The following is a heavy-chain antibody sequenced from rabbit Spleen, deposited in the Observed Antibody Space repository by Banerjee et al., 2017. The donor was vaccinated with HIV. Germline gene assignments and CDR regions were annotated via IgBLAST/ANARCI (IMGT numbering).Heavy chain of an antibody. CDR3: ARDLVAVIGWNFNL. CDR2: IHSGRGIT. J-gene: IGHJ4*01. V-gene: IGHV1S40*01. Sequence: QSLEESGGDLVKPGASLTLTCTASGFSFSSGYYMHWVRQAPGKGLEWIGYIHSGRGITEYASWAKGRFTISRTSSTTVTLQLNSLTAADTATYFCARDLVAVIGWNFNLWGPGTLVTVS. D-gene: IGHD1-1*01. CDR1: GFSFSSGYY.